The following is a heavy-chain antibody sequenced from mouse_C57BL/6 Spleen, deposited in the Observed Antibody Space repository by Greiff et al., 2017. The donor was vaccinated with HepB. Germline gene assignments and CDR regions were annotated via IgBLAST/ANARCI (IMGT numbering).Heavy chain of an antibody. Sequence: QVQLQQPGAELVRPGSSVKLSCKASGYTFTSYWMDWVKQRPGQGLEWIGNIYPSDSETHYNQKFKDKATLTVDKSSSTAYMQLSSLTSEDSAVYYCARWGYYGSRYYAMDYWGQGTSVTVSS. CDR1: GYTFTSYW. CDR3: ARWGYYGSRYYAMDY. V-gene: IGHV1-61*01. J-gene: IGHJ4*01. CDR2: IYPSDSET. D-gene: IGHD1-1*01.